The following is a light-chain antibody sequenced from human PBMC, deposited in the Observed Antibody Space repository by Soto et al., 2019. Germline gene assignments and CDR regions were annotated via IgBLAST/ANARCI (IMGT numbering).Light chain of an antibody. CDR2: DAS. V-gene: IGKV3-15*01. Sequence: EVVMSQSPATLSVSPGERATLSCRAGQSVSSNVAWFQQKPGQAPRLLIYDASSRATGTPARFSGSGSGTEFTLTISSLQPEDSAVYYCQQYNNWPRTFGQGTKLEIK. CDR1: QSVSSN. CDR3: QQYNNWPRT. J-gene: IGKJ2*01.